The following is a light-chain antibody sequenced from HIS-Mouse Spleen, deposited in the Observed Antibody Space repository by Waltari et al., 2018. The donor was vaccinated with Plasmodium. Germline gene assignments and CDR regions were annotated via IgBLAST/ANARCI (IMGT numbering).Light chain of an antibody. CDR3: SSYAGSNNLV. Sequence: QSALTQPPSASGSPGQSVTISCPGTSSDVGGYNYVSWYQQHPGKAPKLMIYEVSKRPSGVPGRFSGSKSGNTASLTVSGLQAEDEADYYCSSYAGSNNLVFGGGTKLTVL. CDR1: SSDVGGYNY. J-gene: IGLJ2*01. V-gene: IGLV2-8*01. CDR2: EVS.